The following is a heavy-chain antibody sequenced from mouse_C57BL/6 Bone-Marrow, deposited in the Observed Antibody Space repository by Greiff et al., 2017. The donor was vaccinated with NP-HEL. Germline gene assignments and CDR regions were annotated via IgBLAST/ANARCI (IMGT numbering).Heavy chain of an antibody. CDR1: GFTFTDYY. CDR2: IRNKANGYTT. J-gene: IGHJ2*01. V-gene: IGHV7-3*01. CDR3: ASSGSNYPYYFDY. D-gene: IGHD2-5*01. Sequence: EVKVVESGGGLVQPGGSLSLSCAASGFTFTDYYMSWVRQPPGKALEWLGFIRNKANGYTTEYSASVKGRFTISRDNSQSILYLQMNALRAEDSATYYCASSGSNYPYYFDYWGQGTTLTVSS.